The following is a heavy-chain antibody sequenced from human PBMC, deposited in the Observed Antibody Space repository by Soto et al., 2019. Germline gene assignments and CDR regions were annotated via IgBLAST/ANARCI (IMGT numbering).Heavy chain of an antibody. V-gene: IGHV4-4*02. CDR2: IYHSGST. Sequence: QVQLQASGPGLVKPSGTLSLTCAVSGGSISSSNWWSWVRQPPGTGMEWIGEIYHSGSTNYNPSLKSRVTISVDKSKNQFSLKLSSVTAADTAVDYCASFNGQLVQVFDYWGQGTLVTVSS. CDR1: GGSISSSNW. CDR3: ASFNGQLVQVFDY. D-gene: IGHD6-13*01. J-gene: IGHJ4*02.